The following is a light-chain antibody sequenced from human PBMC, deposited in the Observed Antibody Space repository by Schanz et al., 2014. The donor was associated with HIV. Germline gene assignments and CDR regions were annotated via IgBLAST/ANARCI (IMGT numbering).Light chain of an antibody. Sequence: EIVLTQSPGTLSLSPGERATLSCRASQSVSSNFLAWYQQKPGQAPRLVIFGASNRATGIPDRFSGSDSGTDFTLTISRVEPEDYAVYYCQYYGSPPWTFGQGTKVEI. CDR3: QYYGSPPWT. V-gene: IGKV3-20*01. CDR1: QSVSSNF. J-gene: IGKJ1*01. CDR2: GAS.